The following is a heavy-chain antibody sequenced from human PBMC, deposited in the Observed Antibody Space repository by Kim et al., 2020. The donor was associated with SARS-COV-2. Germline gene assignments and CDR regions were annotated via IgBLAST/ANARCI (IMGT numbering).Heavy chain of an antibody. J-gene: IGHJ4*02. Sequence: GGSLRLSCAASGLSFSDSYMNWVRQAPGKGLEWLSFISTRGESIFYADSVEGRFTISLDNAKNSLYLQMNYLRDEDTAVYDCSRSGNGYNAFGIWGEG. CDR1: GLSFSDSY. CDR3: SRSGNGYNAFGI. V-gene: IGHV3-11*01. D-gene: IGHD5-12*01. CDR2: ISTRGESI.